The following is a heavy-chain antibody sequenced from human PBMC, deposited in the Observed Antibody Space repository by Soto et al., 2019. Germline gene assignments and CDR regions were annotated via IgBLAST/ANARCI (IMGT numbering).Heavy chain of an antibody. V-gene: IGHV3-23*01. CDR3: AKVIVVVAATGDYFDS. J-gene: IGHJ4*02. CDR2: ISGSGGST. D-gene: IGHD2-15*01. Sequence: EVQLLESGGGLVQPGGSLRLSCAASGFTFSSYAMSWVRQAPGKGLEWVSVISGSGGSTHYADSVKGRFSIPRDNSKNTLYLQMNSLRAEDTAVYYCAKVIVVVAATGDYFDSWGQGTLVTVSS. CDR1: GFTFSSYA.